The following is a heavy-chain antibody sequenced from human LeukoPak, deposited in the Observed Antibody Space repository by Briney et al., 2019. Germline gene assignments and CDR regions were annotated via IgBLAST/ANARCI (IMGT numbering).Heavy chain of an antibody. Sequence: ASVKVSCKASGYTFTSYGISWVRQAPGQGLEWMGWISAYNGNTNYAQKLQGRVTMTTDTSTSTAYMELRSLRSDDTAVYYCAAPSGSYTYYYGMDVWGQGTTVTVSS. V-gene: IGHV1-18*01. D-gene: IGHD1-26*01. J-gene: IGHJ6*02. CDR2: ISAYNGNT. CDR1: GYTFTSYG. CDR3: AAPSGSYTYYYGMDV.